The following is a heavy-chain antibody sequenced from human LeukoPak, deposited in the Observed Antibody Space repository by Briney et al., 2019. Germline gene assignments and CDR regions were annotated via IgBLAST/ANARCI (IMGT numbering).Heavy chain of an antibody. CDR1: GVSITDNW. CDR2: ILHTGPT. D-gene: IGHD7-27*01. J-gene: IGHJ4*02. CDR3: ASNTGTVFDY. V-gene: IGHV4-4*02. Sequence: SETLSLTCAVSGVSITDNWWSWVRQPPGKGLEWIGEILHTGPTNFNPSLKSRVTISMDKSKNQLSLRLNSVTAADTAVYYCASNTGTVFDYWGQGALVTVSS.